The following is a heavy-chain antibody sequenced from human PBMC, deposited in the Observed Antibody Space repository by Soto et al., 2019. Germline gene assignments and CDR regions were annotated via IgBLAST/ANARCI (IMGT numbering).Heavy chain of an antibody. V-gene: IGHV3-9*01. Sequence: HPGGSLRLSCAASGFTFDGYAMHWVRQAPGKGLEWVSGISWNSGSIGYADSVKGRFTISRDNAKNSLYLQMNSLRAEDTALYYCAKDNGPWWRGDSSGYYSPLVCLYYWGQGT. CDR1: GFTFDGYA. J-gene: IGHJ4*02. CDR3: AKDNGPWWRGDSSGYYSPLVCLYY. CDR2: ISWNSGSI. D-gene: IGHD3-22*01.